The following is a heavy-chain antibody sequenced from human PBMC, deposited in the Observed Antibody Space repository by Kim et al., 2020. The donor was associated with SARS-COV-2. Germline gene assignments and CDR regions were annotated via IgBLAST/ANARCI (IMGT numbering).Heavy chain of an antibody. CDR3: AKGVWFGELLDYYGMDV. V-gene: IGHV3-9*01. D-gene: IGHD3-10*01. Sequence: SVQGRFTISRDNAKNSLYLQMNSLRAEDTALYYCAKGVWFGELLDYYGMDVWGQGTTVTVSS. J-gene: IGHJ6*02.